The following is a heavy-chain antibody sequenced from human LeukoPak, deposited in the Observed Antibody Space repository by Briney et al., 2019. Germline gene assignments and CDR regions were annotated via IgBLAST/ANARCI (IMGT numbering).Heavy chain of an antibody. CDR1: GGPISSYY. CDR2: TYSSGST. CDR3: ARVGDMDV. J-gene: IGHJ6*03. V-gene: IGHV4-4*07. D-gene: IGHD3-16*01. Sequence: SETLSLTCTASGGPISSYYWSWIRQPAGKGLEWIGRTYSSGSTNYNPSLKSRVTMSVDTSKNQYYLKVSSVTAADTAVYYCARVGDMDVWGKGTTVTVSS.